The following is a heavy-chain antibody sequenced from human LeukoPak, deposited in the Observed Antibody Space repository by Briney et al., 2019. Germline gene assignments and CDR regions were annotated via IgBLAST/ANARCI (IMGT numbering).Heavy chain of an antibody. CDR1: GFTFNGYS. CDR2: ISSSGSTI. CDR3: ARERTTIVSGTTIGAY. V-gene: IGHV3-48*04. J-gene: IGHJ4*02. Sequence: GGSLRLSCAASGFTFNGYSMNWVRQAPGKGLEWVSYISSSGSTIYYADSVKGRFTISRDNAKNSLYLQMNSLRAEDTAVYYCARERTTIVSGTTIGAYWGQGTLVTVSS. D-gene: IGHD2/OR15-2a*01.